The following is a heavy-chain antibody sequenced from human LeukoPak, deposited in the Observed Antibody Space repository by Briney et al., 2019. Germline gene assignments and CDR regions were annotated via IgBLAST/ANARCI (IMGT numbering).Heavy chain of an antibody. D-gene: IGHD6-6*01. CDR2: IYSGGST. V-gene: IGHV3-66*01. CDR3: ARDKYSNSHLGY. Sequence: GGSLRLSCAASGFTVSSDYMTWVRQAPGKGLEWVSVIYSGGSTYYADSVKGRFTISRDNSKNTLHLQMNSLRAEDTAVYYCARDKYSNSHLGYWGQGTLVTVSS. J-gene: IGHJ4*02. CDR1: GFTVSSDY.